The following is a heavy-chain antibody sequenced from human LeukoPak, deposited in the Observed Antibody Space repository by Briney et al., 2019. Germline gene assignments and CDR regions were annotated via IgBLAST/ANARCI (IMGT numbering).Heavy chain of an antibody. CDR2: INPNSGAT. D-gene: IGHD2/OR15-2a*01. Sequence: ASVKVSCKASGYAFTGYYMDWVRQAPGQGPEWMGRINPNSGATNYAQKFQGRVTMTRDTSISTAYMEFNGLRSDDTAVYYCARGIYSTDLYFYMDVWGKGTTVTVYS. V-gene: IGHV1-2*06. J-gene: IGHJ6*03. CDR1: GYAFTGYY. CDR3: ARGIYSTDLYFYMDV.